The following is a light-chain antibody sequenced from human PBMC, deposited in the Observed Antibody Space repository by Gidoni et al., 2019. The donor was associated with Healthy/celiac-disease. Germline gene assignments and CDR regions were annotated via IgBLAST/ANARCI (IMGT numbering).Light chain of an antibody. CDR1: QSISNY. Sequence: DIQMTQSPSSLSAFVEDRVTIICRASQSISNYLNWYQQKPGKAPKLLIYAASSLQIGVPSRFSGSGSGTDFTLSISSLQPEDFATYYCQQSNSTPLVFGQGTKVDIK. CDR3: QQSNSTPLV. CDR2: AAS. V-gene: IGKV1-39*01. J-gene: IGKJ1*01.